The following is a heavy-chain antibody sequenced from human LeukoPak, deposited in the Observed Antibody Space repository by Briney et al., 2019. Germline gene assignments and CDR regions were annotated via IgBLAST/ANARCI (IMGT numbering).Heavy chain of an antibody. J-gene: IGHJ3*02. D-gene: IGHD3-9*01. CDR1: GGSFSGYY. V-gene: IGHV4-34*01. Sequence: SETLSLTCAVYGGSFSGYYWSWIRQPPGKGLEWIGEINHSGSTNYNPSLKSRVTISVDTSKNQFSLKLSSVTAADTAVYYCARLASENFDWSFMCPQVGAFDIWGQGTMVTVSS. CDR3: ARLASENFDWSFMCPQVGAFDI. CDR2: INHSGST.